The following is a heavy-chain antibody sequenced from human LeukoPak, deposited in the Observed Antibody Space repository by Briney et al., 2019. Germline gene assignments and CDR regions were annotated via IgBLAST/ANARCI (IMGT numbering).Heavy chain of an antibody. Sequence: SQTLSLTCAVPGGPISSGGYSWAWLRQPPGKGLEWIGYIFQSGSPSYNPSLRSRVTISVDTSRNQFSLRLNSVTAADTAMYYCARDRAGLGLLDFWGPGTMVTVSS. V-gene: IGHV4-30-2*01. J-gene: IGHJ3*01. D-gene: IGHD1-26*01. CDR3: ARDRAGLGLLDF. CDR2: IFQSGSP. CDR1: GGPISSGGYS.